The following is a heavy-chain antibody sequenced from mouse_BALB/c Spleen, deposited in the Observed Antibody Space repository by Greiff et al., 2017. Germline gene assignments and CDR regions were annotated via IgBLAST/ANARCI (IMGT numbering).Heavy chain of an antibody. V-gene: IGHV5-17*02. D-gene: IGHD2-4*01. J-gene: IGHJ4*01. Sequence: EVQRVESGGGLVQPGGSRKLSCAASGFTFSSFGMHWVRQAPEKGLEWVAYISSGSSTIYYADTVKGRFTISRDNPKNTLFLQMTSLRSEDTAMYYCARRYYDYEGYAMDYWGQGTSVTVSS. CDR1: GFTFSSFG. CDR3: ARRYYDYEGYAMDY. CDR2: ISSGSSTI.